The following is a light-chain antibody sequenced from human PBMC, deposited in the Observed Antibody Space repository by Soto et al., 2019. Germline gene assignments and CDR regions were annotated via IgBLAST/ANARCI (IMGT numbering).Light chain of an antibody. Sequence: EIVLTQSPGTLSLSPGERATLSCRASQSVPSNYLAWYQQKPGQAPRLLIYGASSRATGIPDRFSGSGSGTDFTLTISRLEPEDFAVYFCHQYASSPQTFGQGTKVEIK. CDR3: HQYASSPQT. CDR2: GAS. J-gene: IGKJ1*01. V-gene: IGKV3-20*01. CDR1: QSVPSNY.